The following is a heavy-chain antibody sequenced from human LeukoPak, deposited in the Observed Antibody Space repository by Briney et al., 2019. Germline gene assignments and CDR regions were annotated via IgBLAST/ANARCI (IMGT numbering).Heavy chain of an antibody. V-gene: IGHV1-69*13. D-gene: IGHD3-22*01. CDR2: IIPIFGTA. CDR1: GGTFSSYA. J-gene: IGHJ3*02. CDR3: ARDHYYDSSGPPDAFDI. Sequence: GASVKVSCKASGGTFSSYAISWVRQAPGQGLEWIGGIIPIFGTANYAQKFQGRVTITADESTSTAYMELSSLRSEDTAVYYCARDHYYDSSGPPDAFDIWGQGTMVTVSS.